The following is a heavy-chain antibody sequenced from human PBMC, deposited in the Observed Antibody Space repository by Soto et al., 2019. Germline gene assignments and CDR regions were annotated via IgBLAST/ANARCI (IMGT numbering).Heavy chain of an antibody. V-gene: IGHV3-53*01. CDR2: IYSDGRT. CDR3: ARDGGWYGAGFDY. J-gene: IGHJ4*02. CDR1: GFTVSSNY. D-gene: IGHD6-19*01. Sequence: EVKLVESGGGVIQPGGSLRLSCAASGFTVSSNYMSWVRQAPGKGLEWVSVIYSDGRTYYADSVKGRFTISRDNSKNTLYLQMNSLRAEDTAVYYCARDGGWYGAGFDYWGQGTLVTVSS.